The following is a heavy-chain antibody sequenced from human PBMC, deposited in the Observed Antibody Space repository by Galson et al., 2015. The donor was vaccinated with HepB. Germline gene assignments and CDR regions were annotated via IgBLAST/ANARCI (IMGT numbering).Heavy chain of an antibody. Sequence: SLRLSCAASGFTFINYGMTWVRRAPGKGLEWVSAISGSGGSTYYADSVKGRFTISRDNSKNTLYLQMNSLRAEDTAVYYCAKVGGTANYWGQGILVTVSS. D-gene: IGHD4-23*01. V-gene: IGHV3-23*01. J-gene: IGHJ4*02. CDR2: ISGSGGST. CDR3: AKVGGTANY. CDR1: GFTFINYG.